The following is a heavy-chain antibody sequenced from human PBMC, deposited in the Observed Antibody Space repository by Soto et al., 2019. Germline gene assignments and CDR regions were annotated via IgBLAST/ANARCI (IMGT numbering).Heavy chain of an antibody. Sequence: HPGGSLRLSFAASGFTFSSYSMNWVRQAPGKGLEWVSYISSSSSTICYADSVKGRFTISRDNAKNSLYLQMNSLRAEDTAVYYCARHPERIAQIGWFDPWGQGTLVTVSS. CDR1: GFTFSSYS. CDR3: ARHPERIAQIGWFDP. CDR2: ISSSSSTI. V-gene: IGHV3-48*01. J-gene: IGHJ5*02. D-gene: IGHD6-13*01.